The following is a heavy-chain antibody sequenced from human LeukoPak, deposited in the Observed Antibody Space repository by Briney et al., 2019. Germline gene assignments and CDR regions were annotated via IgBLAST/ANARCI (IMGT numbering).Heavy chain of an antibody. CDR2: INHSGST. Sequence: PSETLSLTCAVYGGSFSGYYWSWIRQPPGKGLEWIGEINHSGSTNYNPSLKSRVTISVDTSKNQFSLKLSSVTAADTAVYYCARDGQDNWNGLDYWGQGTLVTVSS. J-gene: IGHJ4*02. V-gene: IGHV4-34*01. D-gene: IGHD1-20*01. CDR3: ARDGQDNWNGLDY. CDR1: GGSFSGYY.